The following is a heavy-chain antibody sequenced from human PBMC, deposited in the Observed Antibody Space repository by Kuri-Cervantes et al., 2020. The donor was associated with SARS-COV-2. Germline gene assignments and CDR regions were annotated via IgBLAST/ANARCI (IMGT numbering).Heavy chain of an antibody. V-gene: IGHV3-7*01. D-gene: IGHD6-13*01. J-gene: IGHJ6*04. Sequence: GESLKISCAASGFTFSSYSMNWARQAPGKGLEWVANIKQDGSEKYYVDSVKGRFTISRDNAKNSLYLQMNSLRAEDTAVYYCASYSERAMDVWGKGTTVTVSS. CDR3: ASYSERAMDV. CDR2: IKQDGSEK. CDR1: GFTFSSYS.